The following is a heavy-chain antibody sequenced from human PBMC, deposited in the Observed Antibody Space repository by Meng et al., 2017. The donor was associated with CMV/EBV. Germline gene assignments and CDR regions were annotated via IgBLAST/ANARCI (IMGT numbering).Heavy chain of an antibody. Sequence: GGSLRLSCAASGFTFNNYGLHWVRQAPGKGLEWVAFIRYDGNNKYNAESVKGRFTISRDNSKNTLYLQMNSLRTEDTAMYYCAKEAPYNWNTFDIWDQGTMVTVSS. D-gene: IGHD1/OR15-1a*01. CDR2: IRYDGNNK. CDR1: GFTFNNYG. CDR3: AKEAPYNWNTFDI. J-gene: IGHJ3*02. V-gene: IGHV3-30*02.